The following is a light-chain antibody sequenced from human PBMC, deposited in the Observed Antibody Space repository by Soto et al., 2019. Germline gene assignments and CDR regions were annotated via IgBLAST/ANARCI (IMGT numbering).Light chain of an antibody. J-gene: IGLJ2*01. CDR3: SSYTGSITLE. Sequence: QSVLTQPASVSGSPGQSIAISCTGTSCDVGGYNYVSWYQQHPGKAPKLMIYDVSNRPSGVSNRFSGSKSGNTASLTISGLKTEDEADYYCSSYTGSITLEFGGGTKVTVL. V-gene: IGLV2-14*01. CDR2: DVS. CDR1: SCDVGGYNY.